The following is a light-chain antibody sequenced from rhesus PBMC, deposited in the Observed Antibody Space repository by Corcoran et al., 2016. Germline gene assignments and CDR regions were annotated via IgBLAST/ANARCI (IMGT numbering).Light chain of an antibody. Sequence: DIQMTQSPSSLSASVGDTVTITCRASQGISSWLAWYQYKPGKATKIMIYKASSLQSGVPSRFSGSGSGTDFTLTISSLQSEDLATYYCQQYSSRPWTFGQGTNVEIK. J-gene: IGKJ1*01. CDR3: QQYSSRPWT. CDR2: KAS. V-gene: IGKV1-22*01. CDR1: QGISSW.